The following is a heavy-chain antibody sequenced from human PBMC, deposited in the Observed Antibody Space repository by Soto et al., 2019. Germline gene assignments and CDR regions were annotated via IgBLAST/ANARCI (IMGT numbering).Heavy chain of an antibody. CDR2: IYYTGDT. J-gene: IGHJ4*01. CDR3: ARKGRASTAPWDY. D-gene: IGHD1-1*01. V-gene: IGHV4-59*12. CDR1: GGSITNDY. Sequence: SETLSLTCTVSGGSITNDYWSWIRQPPGKGLEWIASIYYTGDTNYNPSLKSRATISVDTSKNHFSLKLTSVTAEDTAVYYCARKGRASTAPWDYWGHGTLVTSPQ.